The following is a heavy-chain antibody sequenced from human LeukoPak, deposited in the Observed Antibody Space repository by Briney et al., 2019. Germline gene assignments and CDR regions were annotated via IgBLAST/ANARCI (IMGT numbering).Heavy chain of an antibody. CDR3: ARHWLPRREGYRSSWYRNNWFDP. CDR2: IYYSGSN. V-gene: IGHV4-39*01. D-gene: IGHD6-13*01. CDR1: GGSISSSSYY. J-gene: IGHJ5*02. Sequence: SETLSLTCTVSGGSISSSSYYWVWIRQPPGKGLEWIVSIYYSGSNYYNPSLKSRVTISVGTSKNQFSLKLSSVTAADTAVYYCARHWLPRREGYRSSWYRNNWFDPWGKGTLVTVFS.